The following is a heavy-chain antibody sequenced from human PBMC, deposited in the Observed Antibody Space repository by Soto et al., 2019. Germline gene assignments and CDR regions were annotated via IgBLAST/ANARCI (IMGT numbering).Heavy chain of an antibody. D-gene: IGHD3-10*01. Sequence: EVQLLESGGGLVQPGGSLRLSCAVSGFTFSSYVMSWVRQTPGKGLEWVSVISGSGGTTYYADSVKGRFTISRDNSKNTLYLQMNRLRAGDTAVYYCAAGIGSGSHFDYWGQGPLVTVPS. CDR3: AAGIGSGSHFDY. V-gene: IGHV3-23*01. J-gene: IGHJ4*02. CDR1: GFTFSSYV. CDR2: ISGSGGTT.